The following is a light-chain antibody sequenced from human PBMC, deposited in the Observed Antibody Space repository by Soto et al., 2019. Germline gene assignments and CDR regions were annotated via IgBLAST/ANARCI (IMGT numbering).Light chain of an antibody. V-gene: IGKV3-20*01. CDR2: HAS. CDR1: QSIDSSL. J-gene: IGKJ2*01. CDR3: QQYSGSMYS. Sequence: EIVLTQSPGTLSLSPGERATLSCRASQSIDSSLLAWYQQRPGQAPRLLIYHASSRATGIPDRFSGSGSGTDFTLTISRLEPEDFAVYHCQQYSGSMYSFGQGTKLEI.